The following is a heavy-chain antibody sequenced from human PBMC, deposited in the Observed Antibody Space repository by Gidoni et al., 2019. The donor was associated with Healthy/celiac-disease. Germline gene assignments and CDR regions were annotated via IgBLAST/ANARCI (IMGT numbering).Heavy chain of an antibody. CDR1: GGSFSGYY. CDR3: ASRSGSYDY. CDR2: INHRGST. V-gene: IGHV4-34*01. J-gene: IGHJ4*02. Sequence: QVQLQQWGAGLLKTSETLYLTCAVYGGSFSGYYWSWIRQPPGKGLAWIGEINHRGSTTYNPSLNSRVTISVDPSKTQFSLKLSSVTAADTAVYYCASRSGSYDYWGQGTLVTVSS. D-gene: IGHD1-26*01.